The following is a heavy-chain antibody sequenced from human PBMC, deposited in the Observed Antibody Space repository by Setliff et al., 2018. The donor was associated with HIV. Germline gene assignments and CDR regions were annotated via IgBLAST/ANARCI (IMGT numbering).Heavy chain of an antibody. D-gene: IGHD4-17*01. CDR3: ARAPGPYGDYNWFDP. J-gene: IGHJ5*02. CDR1: GGSFSAYY. CDR2: INYSGGT. Sequence: SETLSLTCAVYGGSFSAYYWSWIRQPPGKGLEWIGEINYSGGTNYIPSLKSRVTISVDTSKNQFSLKMSSVTAADTAVYYCARAPGPYGDYNWFDPWGQGALVTVSS. V-gene: IGHV4-34*01.